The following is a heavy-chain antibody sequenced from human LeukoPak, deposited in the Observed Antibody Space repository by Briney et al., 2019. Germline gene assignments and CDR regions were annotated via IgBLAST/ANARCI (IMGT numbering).Heavy chain of an antibody. CDR3: ARGLRGWFEDY. V-gene: IGHV1-8*03. CDR2: MNPNSGNT. Sequence: ASVKVSCKASGYTFTSYGISWVRQAPGQGLEWMGWMNPNSGNTGYAQKFQGRVTITRNTSISTAYMELSSLRSEDTAVYYCARGLRGWFEDYWGQGTLVTVSS. J-gene: IGHJ4*02. D-gene: IGHD3-10*01. CDR1: GYTFTSYG.